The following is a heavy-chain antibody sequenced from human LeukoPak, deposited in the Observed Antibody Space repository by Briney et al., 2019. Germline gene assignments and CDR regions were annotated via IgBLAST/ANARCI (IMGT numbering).Heavy chain of an antibody. CDR3: ARGADGVSSNSRGWFDP. CDR1: GFTFSSYE. V-gene: IGHV3-48*01. D-gene: IGHD2-15*01. J-gene: IGHJ5*02. CDR2: ISSSSSSI. Sequence: GSLRLSCAASGFTFSSYEMNWVRQAPGKGLEWVSYISSSSSSIYYADAVKGRFTISRDNAKNSLYLQMNTLRAEDTAVYSCARGADGVSSNSRGWFDPWGQGTLVTVSS.